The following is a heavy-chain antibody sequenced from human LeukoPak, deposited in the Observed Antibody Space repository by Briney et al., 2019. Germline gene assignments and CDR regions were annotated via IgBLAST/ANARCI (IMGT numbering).Heavy chain of an antibody. Sequence: GGSLRLSCAASGFTFSSYAMSWVRQAPGKGLEWVSAISGSGDSTYYADPVKGRFTISRDNSKNMLYLQMSSLRAEDTAVYYCATEARQVSGIVSARDYWGQGTPVTVSS. D-gene: IGHD6-13*01. CDR1: GFTFSSYA. J-gene: IGHJ4*02. CDR3: ATEARQVSGIVSARDY. V-gene: IGHV3-23*01. CDR2: ISGSGDST.